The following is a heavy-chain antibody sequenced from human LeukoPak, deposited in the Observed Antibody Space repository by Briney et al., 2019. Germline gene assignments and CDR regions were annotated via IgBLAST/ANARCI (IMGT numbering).Heavy chain of an antibody. CDR3: ARASIPYYYDSSGYSLNWFDP. CDR2: MNPNSGNT. Sequence: GASVKVSCKASGYTFTSYDVNWVRQATGQGLEWMGWMNPNSGNTGYAQKFQGRVTMTRNTSISTAYMELSSLRSEDTAVYYCARASIPYYYDSSGYSLNWFDPWGQGTPVTVSS. CDR1: GYTFTSYD. D-gene: IGHD3-22*01. V-gene: IGHV1-8*01. J-gene: IGHJ5*02.